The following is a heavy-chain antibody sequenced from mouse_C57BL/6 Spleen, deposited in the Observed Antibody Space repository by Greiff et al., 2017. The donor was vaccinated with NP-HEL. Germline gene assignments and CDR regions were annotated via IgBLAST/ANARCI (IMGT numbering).Heavy chain of an antibody. CDR3: ASPWEYYYDY. V-gene: IGHV1-7*01. CDR2: INPSSGYT. J-gene: IGHJ2*01. Sequence: QVQLQQSGAELAKPGASVKLSCKASGYTFTSYWMHWVKQRPGQGLEWIGYINPSSGYTKYNQKFKDKATLTVDKSSSTAYMQLSSLTYEDSAVYYCASPWEYYYDYWGQGTTLTVAS. CDR1: GYTFTSYW. D-gene: IGHD4-1*01.